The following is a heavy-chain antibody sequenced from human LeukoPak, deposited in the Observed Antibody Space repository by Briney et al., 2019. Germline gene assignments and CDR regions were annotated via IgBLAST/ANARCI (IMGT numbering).Heavy chain of an antibody. CDR3: AKAFGDGYNRGGYFDY. J-gene: IGHJ4*02. V-gene: IGHV3-9*03. CDR1: GFTFDDYA. Sequence: GGSLRLSCAASGFTFDDYAMHWVRHAPGKGLEWVSGISWNSGSIGYADSVKGRFTISRDNAKNSLYLQMNCLRAEDMALYYCAKAFGDGYNRGGYFDYWGQGTLVTVSS. CDR2: ISWNSGSI. D-gene: IGHD5-24*01.